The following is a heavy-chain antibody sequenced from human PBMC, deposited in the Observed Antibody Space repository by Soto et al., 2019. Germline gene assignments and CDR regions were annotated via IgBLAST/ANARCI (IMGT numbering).Heavy chain of an antibody. D-gene: IGHD3-10*01. CDR1: GGAISSSSYY. Sequence: SETLSLTCTVSGGAISSSSYYWGWIRQPPGKGLDWIGSIYYSGSTYYNPSLKSRVTISVDTSKNQFSLKLSSVTAADTAVYYCVYYYGSASYYNWGDYYYGMDVWGQGTTVTVSS. CDR2: IYYSGST. CDR3: VYYYGSASYYNWGDYYYGMDV. J-gene: IGHJ6*02. V-gene: IGHV4-39*01.